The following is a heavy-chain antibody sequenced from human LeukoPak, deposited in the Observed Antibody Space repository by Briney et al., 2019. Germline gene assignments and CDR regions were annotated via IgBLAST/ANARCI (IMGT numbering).Heavy chain of an antibody. V-gene: IGHV1-24*01. CDR1: GYXLTELS. Sequence: ASVKVSCKVSGYXLTELSVHWVRQAPGKGLQWMGGFDPEDGETIYAQKFQGRVTMTEDTSTDTAYMELSSLRSEDTAVYYCATVPYCSSTSCYEYGMDVWGQGITVTVSS. D-gene: IGHD2-2*01. CDR2: FDPEDGET. CDR3: ATVPYCSSTSCYEYGMDV. J-gene: IGHJ6*02.